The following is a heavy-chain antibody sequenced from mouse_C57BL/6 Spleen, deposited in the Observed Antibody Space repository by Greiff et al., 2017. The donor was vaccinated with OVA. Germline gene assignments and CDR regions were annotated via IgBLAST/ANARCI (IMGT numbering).Heavy chain of an antibody. V-gene: IGHV1-15*01. CDR3: TDGNYYGSSYGFAY. CDR1: GYTFTDYE. CDR2: IDPETGGT. J-gene: IGHJ3*01. Sequence: VKVVESGAELVRPGASVTLSCKASGYTFTDYEMHWVKQTPVHGLEWIGAIDPETGGTAYNQKFKGKAILTADKSSSTAYMELRSLTSEDSAVYYCTDGNYYGSSYGFAYWGQGTLVTVSA. D-gene: IGHD1-1*01.